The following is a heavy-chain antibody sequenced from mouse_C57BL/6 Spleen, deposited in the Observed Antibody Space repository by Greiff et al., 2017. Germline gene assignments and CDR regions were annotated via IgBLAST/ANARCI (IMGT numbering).Heavy chain of an antibody. J-gene: IGHJ2*01. V-gene: IGHV5-17*01. CDR2: ISSGSSTI. Sequence: DVKLVESGGGLVKPGGSLKLSCAASGFTFSDYGMHWVRQAPEKGLEWVAYISSGSSTIYYADTVKGRFTISRDNAKNTLFLQMTSLRSEDTAMYYCAREGHYGSSYLDYWGQGTTLTVSS. CDR1: GFTFSDYG. D-gene: IGHD1-1*01. CDR3: AREGHYGSSYLDY.